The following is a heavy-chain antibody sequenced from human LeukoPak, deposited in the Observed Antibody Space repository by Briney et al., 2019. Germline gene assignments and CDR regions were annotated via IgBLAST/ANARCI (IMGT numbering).Heavy chain of an antibody. CDR3: ARDSYYYDSSGYYSSSGDY. J-gene: IGHJ4*02. CDR2: ISAYNGNT. D-gene: IGHD3-22*01. Sequence: VASVTVSCKASGYTFTSYGISWVRQAPGQGLEWMGWISAYNGNTNYAQKLRGRVTMTTDTSTSTAYMELRSLRSDDTAVYYCARDSYYYDSSGYYSSSGDYWGQGTLVTVSS. V-gene: IGHV1-18*01. CDR1: GYTFTSYG.